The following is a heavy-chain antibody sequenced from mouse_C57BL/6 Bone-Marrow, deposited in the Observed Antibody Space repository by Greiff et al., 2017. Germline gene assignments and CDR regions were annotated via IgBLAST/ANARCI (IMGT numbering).Heavy chain of an antibody. CDR1: GYTFTSYW. CDR3: ATYYYGSSPFAY. Sequence: QVQLQQPGAELVKPGASVKMSCKASGYTFTSYWITWVKQRPGQGLEWIGGIYPGSGSTNYNEKFKSKATLTVDTSSSTAYMQLSSLTSEDSAVYYCATYYYGSSPFAYWGQGTLVTVSA. J-gene: IGHJ3*01. CDR2: IYPGSGST. V-gene: IGHV1-55*01. D-gene: IGHD1-1*01.